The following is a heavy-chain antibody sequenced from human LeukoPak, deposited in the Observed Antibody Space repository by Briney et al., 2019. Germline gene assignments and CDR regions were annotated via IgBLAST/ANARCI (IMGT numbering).Heavy chain of an antibody. Sequence: PSETLSLTCTVSGGSISSYYWSWIRQPPGKGLEWIGCIYYRGSTNYNPSLRSRVTISVDMSKNQFSLKLSSVTAADTAVYYCARHYYDSSAYFNYWGQGTLVTVSS. CDR3: ARHYYDSSAYFNY. CDR2: IYYRGST. CDR1: GGSISSYY. D-gene: IGHD3-22*01. V-gene: IGHV4-59*01. J-gene: IGHJ4*02.